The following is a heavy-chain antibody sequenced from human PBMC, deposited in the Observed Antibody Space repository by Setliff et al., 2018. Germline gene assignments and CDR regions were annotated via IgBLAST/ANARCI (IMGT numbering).Heavy chain of an antibody. D-gene: IGHD1-26*01. CDR3: ARSPSSGAYWNPRPFYSDY. Sequence: PSETLSLTCPQESLSSGSYYWSWIRQPAGKGLEWIGLIYSEGSTSYNPSLKSRFTISLDTSKNHFSLKLDSVTAADTALYYCARSPSSGAYWNPRPFYSDYWARGTLVTVSS. CDR1: ESLSSGSYY. V-gene: IGHV4-61*02. J-gene: IGHJ4*02. CDR2: IYSEGST.